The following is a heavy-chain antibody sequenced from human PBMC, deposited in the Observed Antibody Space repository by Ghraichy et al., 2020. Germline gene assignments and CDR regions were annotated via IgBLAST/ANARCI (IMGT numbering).Heavy chain of an antibody. CDR3: ARSYSGSYYGGYYFDY. D-gene: IGHD1-26*01. Sequence: SQTLSLTCTVSGGSISSYYWSWIRQPPGKGLEWIGYIYTSGSTNYNPSLKSRVTISVDTSKNQFSLKLSSVTAADTAVYYCARSYSGSYYGGYYFDYWGQGTLVTVSS. CDR1: GGSISSYY. CDR2: IYTSGST. V-gene: IGHV4-4*09. J-gene: IGHJ4*02.